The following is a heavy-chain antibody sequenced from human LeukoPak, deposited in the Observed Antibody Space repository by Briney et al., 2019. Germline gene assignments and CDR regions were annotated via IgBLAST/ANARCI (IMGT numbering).Heavy chain of an antibody. CDR3: ARATYYYGSGSYGGYYYYYMDV. D-gene: IGHD3-10*01. V-gene: IGHV4-59*08. CDR1: GGSISTYY. Sequence: SETLSLTCTVSGGSISTYYWSWFRQPPGKGLEWIAYIYYSGTTNYNPSLKSRVTISVDTSKNQFSLKLTSVTAADTAVYYCARATYYYGSGSYGGYYYYYMDVWGKGTTVTVSS. CDR2: IYYSGTT. J-gene: IGHJ6*03.